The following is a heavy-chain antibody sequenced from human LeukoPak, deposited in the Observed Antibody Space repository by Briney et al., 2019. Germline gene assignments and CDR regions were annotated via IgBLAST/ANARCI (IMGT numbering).Heavy chain of an antibody. V-gene: IGHV4-59*01. CDR1: GGSISSYY. J-gene: IGHJ4*02. D-gene: IGHD6-13*01. CDR3: ARDGAAAGIFDY. Sequence: PSETLSLICTVSGGSISSYYWSWIRQPPGKGLEWIGYIYYSGSTNYNPSLKSRVTISVDTSKNQFSLKLSSVTAADTAVYYCARDGAAAGIFDYWGQGTLVTVSS. CDR2: IYYSGST.